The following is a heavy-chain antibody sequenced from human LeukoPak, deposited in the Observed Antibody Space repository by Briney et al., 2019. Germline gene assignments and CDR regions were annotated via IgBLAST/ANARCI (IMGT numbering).Heavy chain of an antibody. CDR1: GGSISSYY. D-gene: IGHD6-13*01. CDR2: TYYSGST. CDR3: ARGTKAADIDY. V-gene: IGHV4-59*01. J-gene: IGHJ4*02. Sequence: SETLSLTCTVSGGSISSYYWSWIRQPPGKGLEWIGYTYYSGSTNYNPSLKSRVTISVDTSKNQFSLKLSSVTAADTAVYYCARGTKAADIDYWGQGTLVTVSS.